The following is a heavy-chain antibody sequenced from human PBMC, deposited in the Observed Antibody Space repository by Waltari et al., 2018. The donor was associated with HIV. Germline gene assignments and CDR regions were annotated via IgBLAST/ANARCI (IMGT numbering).Heavy chain of an antibody. V-gene: IGHV4-34*01. D-gene: IGHD3-10*01. J-gene: IGHJ6*02. CDR1: GGSFSGYY. Sequence: QVQLQQWGAGLLKPSETLSLTCAVYGGSFSGYYWRWIRQPPGQGPEWIEEINHSGSTNYNPSLKSRVTISVDTSKNQFSLKLSSVTAADTAVYDCARGYSVITMVQGVTPQTNGMDVWGQGTTVTVSS. CDR3: ARGYSVITMVQGVTPQTNGMDV. CDR2: INHSGST.